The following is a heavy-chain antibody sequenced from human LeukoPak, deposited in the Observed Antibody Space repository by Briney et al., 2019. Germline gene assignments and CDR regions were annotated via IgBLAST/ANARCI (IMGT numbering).Heavy chain of an antibody. V-gene: IGHV4-59*01. CDR3: ARAGSGGYCSGGSCYSPYYYYYYMDV. CDR2: IYYSGST. Sequence: SETLSLTCTVSGGSISSYYWSWIRQPPGKGLEWIGYIYYSGSTNYNPSLKSRVAISVDTSKNQFSLKLSSVTAADTAVYYCARAGSGGYCSGGSCYSPYYYYYYMDVWGEGTTVTVSS. CDR1: GGSISSYY. D-gene: IGHD2-15*01. J-gene: IGHJ6*03.